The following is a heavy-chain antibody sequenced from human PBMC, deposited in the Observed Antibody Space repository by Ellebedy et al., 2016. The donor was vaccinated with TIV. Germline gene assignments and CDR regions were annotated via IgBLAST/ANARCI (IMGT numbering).Heavy chain of an antibody. CDR3: ARDGAFGGDCYGDNY. CDR2: INPKNGGT. D-gene: IGHD2-21*02. CDR1: GYTFTGYY. V-gene: IGHV1-2*02. J-gene: IGHJ4*02. Sequence: AASVKVSCKASGYTFTGYYIHWVRQAPGQGLEWMGWINPKNGGTNYAQKFQGRVTMTRDTSISTAYMELSWLRSDDTAVDYCARDGAFGGDCYGDNYWGQGSLVTVSS.